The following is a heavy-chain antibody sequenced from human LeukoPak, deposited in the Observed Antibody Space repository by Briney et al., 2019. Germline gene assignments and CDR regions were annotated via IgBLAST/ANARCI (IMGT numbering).Heavy chain of an antibody. CDR1: GFTVSSNY. CDR3: ARGGEVGAIEEASYYYGMDV. J-gene: IGHJ6*02. D-gene: IGHD1-26*01. V-gene: IGHV3-53*04. Sequence: GGSLRLSCAASGFTVSSNYMSWVRQAPGKGLERVPVIYSGGSTYYANSVKGRFTISRHNSKNTLYLQMNSLRAEDTAVYYCARGGEVGAIEEASYYYGMDVWGQGTTVTVSS. CDR2: IYSGGST.